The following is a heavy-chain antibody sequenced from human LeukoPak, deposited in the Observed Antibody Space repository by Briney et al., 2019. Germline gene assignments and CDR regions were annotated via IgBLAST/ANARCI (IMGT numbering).Heavy chain of an antibody. D-gene: IGHD2-21*01. CDR3: ARVGLQPAIPGDV. Sequence: GASVKVSCKASGYTFTSYYMHWVRQAPGQGLEWMGIINPSGGSTSYAQKFQGRVTITADESTSTAYMELSSLRSEDTAVYYCARVGLQPAIPGDVWGKGTTVTVSS. V-gene: IGHV1-46*01. J-gene: IGHJ6*04. CDR2: INPSGGST. CDR1: GYTFTSYY.